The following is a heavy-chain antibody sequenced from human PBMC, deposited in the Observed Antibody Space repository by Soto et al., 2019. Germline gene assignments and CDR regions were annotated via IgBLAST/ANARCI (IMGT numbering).Heavy chain of an antibody. CDR1: GYTFTSYY. D-gene: IGHD5-12*01. CDR3: ARLRWHIVATLPDAFDI. Sequence: GASVKVSCKASGYTFTSYYMHWVRQAPGQGLEWMGIINPSGGSTSYAQKFQGRVTMTRDTSTGTVYMELSSLRSEDTAVYYCARLRWHIVATLPDAFDIWGQGTMVTVSS. V-gene: IGHV1-46*03. J-gene: IGHJ3*02. CDR2: INPSGGST.